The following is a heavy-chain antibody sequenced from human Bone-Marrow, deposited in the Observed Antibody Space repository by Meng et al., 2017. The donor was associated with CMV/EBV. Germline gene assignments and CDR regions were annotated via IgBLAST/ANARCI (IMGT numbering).Heavy chain of an antibody. CDR2: INHSGST. D-gene: IGHD5-18*01. CDR1: GGSFSGYY. CDR3: ARGGQLRSSRNWFDP. Sequence: GSLRLSCAVYGGSFSGYYWSWIRQPPGKGLEWIGEINHSGSTNYNPSLKSRVTISVDTSKNQFSLKLSSVTAADTAVYYCARGGQLRSSRNWFDPWGQGTLVTVSS. V-gene: IGHV4-34*01. J-gene: IGHJ5*02.